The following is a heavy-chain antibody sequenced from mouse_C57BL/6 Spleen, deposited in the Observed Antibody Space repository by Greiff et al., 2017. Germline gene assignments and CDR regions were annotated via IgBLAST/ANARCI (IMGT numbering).Heavy chain of an antibody. D-gene: IGHD1-1*01. CDR2: IYPGSGST. CDR3: ERGAFITTVVGFDY. J-gene: IGHJ2*01. V-gene: IGHV1-55*01. CDR1: GYTFTSYW. Sequence: VQLQQSGAELVKPGASVKMSCKASGYTFTSYWITWVKQRPGQGLEWIGDIYPGSGSTNYNEKFKGKATLTVDTSSSTAYMQLSSLTSEDSAGYYCERGAFITTVVGFDYWGQGTTLTVSS.